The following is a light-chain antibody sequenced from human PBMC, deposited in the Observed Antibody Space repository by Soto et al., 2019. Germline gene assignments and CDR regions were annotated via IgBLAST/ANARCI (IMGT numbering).Light chain of an antibody. V-gene: IGLV2-23*01. Sequence: QSALTQPASVSGSPGQSITISCTGTSSDVGTYNLVSWYQHHPGKAPKLIIYEVNKRPSGVSNRFSGSKSGNTASLTISGLQADDEADYYCCSYAGSFILLFGGGTKVTVL. CDR1: SSDVGTYNL. CDR3: CSYAGSFILL. CDR2: EVN. J-gene: IGLJ2*01.